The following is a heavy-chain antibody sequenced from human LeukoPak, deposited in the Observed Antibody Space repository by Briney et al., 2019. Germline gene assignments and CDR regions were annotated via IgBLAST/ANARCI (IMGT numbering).Heavy chain of an antibody. V-gene: IGHV3-30-3*01. J-gene: IGHJ6*02. CDR2: ISYDGSNK. Sequence: GWSLRLSCAASGFTFSSYAMHWVRQAPGKGLEWVAVISYDGSNKYYADSVKGRFTISRETSKNTMYLQMNSLRAEDTAVYYCARASDGMDVWGQGTTVTVSS. CDR1: GFTFSSYA. CDR3: ARASDGMDV.